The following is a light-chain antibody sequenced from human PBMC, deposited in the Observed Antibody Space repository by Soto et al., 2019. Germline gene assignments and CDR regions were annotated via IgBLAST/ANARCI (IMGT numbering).Light chain of an antibody. J-gene: IGKJ2*01. V-gene: IGKV3-15*01. Sequence: EIVMTQSPATLSVSPGARATLSCRASQSVSSNLAWYQHKPGQAPRLLIYGASTRATGIPARFSASGSGTEFSLTIRSLNSEDFAVYYFQQYDNWPPKQYTFGQGTKLEIK. CDR3: QQYDNWPPKQYT. CDR2: GAS. CDR1: QSVSSN.